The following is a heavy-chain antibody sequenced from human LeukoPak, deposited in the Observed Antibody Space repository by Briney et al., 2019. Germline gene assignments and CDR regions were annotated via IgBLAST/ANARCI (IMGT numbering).Heavy chain of an antibody. J-gene: IGHJ5*02. D-gene: IGHD3-16*01. CDR3: ARVAGLS. CDR1: GLLVSSNS. CDR2: IYSGGST. V-gene: IGHV3-66*01. Sequence: GGSLRLSCAVSGLLVSSNSMSGGRQAPGKGLEWGSIIYSGGSTNYADSVKGRFTISRDNSKNTRYLQMNSLRAEDTALYYCARVAGLSWGQGTLVTVSS.